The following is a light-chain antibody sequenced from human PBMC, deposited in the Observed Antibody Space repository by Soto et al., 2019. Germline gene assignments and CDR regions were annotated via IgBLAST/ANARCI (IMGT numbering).Light chain of an antibody. V-gene: IGKV3-20*01. Sequence: EVVLTQSPGTLSLSPGERATLSCRASQPIDRKSLAWYQQKPGQAPRLLIHGASTRATGVPDRFSGSGSERDFSLTISSLEPEDFAVYFCQRFDASLFTFGGGTKVDIK. CDR1: QPIDRKS. J-gene: IGKJ4*01. CDR2: GAS. CDR3: QRFDASLFT.